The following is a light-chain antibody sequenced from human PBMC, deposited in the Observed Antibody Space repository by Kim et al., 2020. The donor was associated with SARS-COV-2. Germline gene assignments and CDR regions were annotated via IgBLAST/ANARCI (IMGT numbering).Light chain of an antibody. CDR2: GAS. CDR3: QQYGSSPLT. CDR1: QSVSSSY. Sequence: PGERATPSCRASQSVSSSYLAWYPQKPGQAPRLLIYGASSRATGIPDRFSGSGSGTDFTLTISRLEPEDFAVYYCQQYGSSPLTFGGGTKVDIK. J-gene: IGKJ4*01. V-gene: IGKV3-20*01.